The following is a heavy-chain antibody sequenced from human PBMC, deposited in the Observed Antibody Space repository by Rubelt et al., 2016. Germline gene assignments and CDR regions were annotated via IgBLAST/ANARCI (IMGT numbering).Heavy chain of an antibody. CDR3: ARGWPIVGTTALAY. CDR2: ISYDGSNK. CDR1: GLTFSSSA. V-gene: IGHV3-30*04. J-gene: IGHJ4*02. Sequence: GLTFSSSAMHWVRQAPDKGLEWLAVISYDGSNKYYADSVKGRFTISRDNSKNTLYLQMNSLRAEDTAVYYCARGWPIVGTTALAYWGQGTLVTVSS. D-gene: IGHD1-26*01.